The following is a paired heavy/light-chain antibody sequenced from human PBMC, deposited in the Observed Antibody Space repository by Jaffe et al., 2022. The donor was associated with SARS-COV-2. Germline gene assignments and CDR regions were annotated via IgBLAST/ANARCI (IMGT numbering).Light chain of an antibody. CDR2: GAS. V-gene: IGKV3-15*01. Sequence: EVVMTQSPATLSVSPGERATLSCRAGQSIKSNLAWYQQKPGQAPRLLIYGASTRATGISASFSGSGSGTEFTLTISSLQSEDFAVYYCQQYNSWPLTVGGGTKVEI. J-gene: IGKJ4*01. CDR1: QSIKSN. CDR3: QQYNSWPLT.
Heavy chain of an antibody. CDR3: ARDTYRFFDY. CDR2: IKEDGSDK. J-gene: IGHJ4*02. V-gene: IGHV3-7*01. Sequence: EVQLVESGGGLVQPGGSLRLSCRASGFTFTTYWMSWFRQAPGKGLEWVASIKEDGSDKYYVDSVKGRFTISRDNAKNSLFLQMNSLRVEDTAVYYCARDTYRFFDYWGQGTLVTVSS. D-gene: IGHD3-3*01. CDR1: GFTFTTYW.